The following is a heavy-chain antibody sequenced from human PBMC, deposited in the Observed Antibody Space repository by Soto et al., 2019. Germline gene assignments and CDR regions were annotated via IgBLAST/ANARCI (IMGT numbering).Heavy chain of an antibody. CDR3: ARQRTTVVTQAYFDH. Sequence: SETLSLTCIVSGESISSSSYYWGWIRQPPGNGLEWIGSIYYSGRTYYNPSFKSRVTISIDTSKNQFSLKLSSVTATDTAVYYWARQRTTVVTQAYFDHWRQGALVTVSS. CDR2: IYYSGRT. J-gene: IGHJ4*02. CDR1: GESISSSSYY. D-gene: IGHD2-21*02. V-gene: IGHV4-39*01.